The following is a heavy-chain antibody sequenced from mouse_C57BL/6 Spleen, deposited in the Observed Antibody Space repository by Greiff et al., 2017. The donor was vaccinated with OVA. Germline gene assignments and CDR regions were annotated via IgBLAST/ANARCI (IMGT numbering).Heavy chain of an antibody. V-gene: IGHV1-69*01. D-gene: IGHD1-1*01. CDR1: GYTFTSYW. Sequence: QVQLQQSGAELVMPGASVKLSCKASGYTFTSYWMHWVKQRPGQGLEWIGEIDPSDSYTNYNQKFKGKSTLTVDKSSSTAYMQLSSLTSEDSAVYYCARSGRTVVAEAYWGQGTLVTVSA. CDR2: IDPSDSYT. J-gene: IGHJ3*01. CDR3: ARSGRTVVAEAY.